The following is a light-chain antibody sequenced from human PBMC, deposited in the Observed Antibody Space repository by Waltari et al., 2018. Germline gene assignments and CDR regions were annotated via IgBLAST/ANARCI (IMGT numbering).Light chain of an antibody. CDR1: KRVSSRY. CDR3: QQYESSPPLT. CDR2: GAS. J-gene: IGKJ4*01. Sequence: DIVLTQSPGTLSLSPGERATLPCRASKRVSSRYLAWYQQKPGQAPRLLIYGASSRATGIPDRFSGSGSVTYFTLTITRLEPEEFAVYYCQQYESSPPLTFGGGTKVEIK. V-gene: IGKV3-20*01.